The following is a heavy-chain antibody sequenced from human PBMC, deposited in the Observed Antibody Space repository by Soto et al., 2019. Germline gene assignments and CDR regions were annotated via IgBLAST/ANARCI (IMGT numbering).Heavy chain of an antibody. D-gene: IGHD6-13*01. CDR2: IYYSGST. Sequence: SETLSLTGTGSGGSISSYYWSWIRQPPGKGLEWIGYIYYSGSTNYNPSLKSRVTISVDTSKNQFSLKLSSVTAADTAVYYCARAAAEGYYYYYYMDVWGKGTTVTVSS. CDR3: ARAAAEGYYYYYYMDV. V-gene: IGHV4-59*01. CDR1: GGSISSYY. J-gene: IGHJ6*03.